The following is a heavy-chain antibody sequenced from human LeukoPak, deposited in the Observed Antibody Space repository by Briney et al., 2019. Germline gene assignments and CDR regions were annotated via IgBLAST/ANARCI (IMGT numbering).Heavy chain of an antibody. CDR2: IYYSGST. J-gene: IGHJ4*02. CDR1: GGSISSSY. CDR3: ARVRGYDKRFDY. D-gene: IGHD5-12*01. V-gene: IGHV4-59*06. Sequence: NPSETLSLTCTVSGGSISSSYWSWIRQHPGKGLEWIGYIYYSGSTYYNPSLKSRVTISVDTSKNQFSLKLSSVTAADTAVYYCARVRGYDKRFDYWGQGTLVTVSS.